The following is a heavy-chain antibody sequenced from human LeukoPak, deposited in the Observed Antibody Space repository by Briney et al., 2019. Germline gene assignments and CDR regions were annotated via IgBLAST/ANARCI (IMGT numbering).Heavy chain of an antibody. J-gene: IGHJ4*02. CDR3: ARARKQWLVPDY. D-gene: IGHD6-19*01. CDR2: INPNSGGT. V-gene: IGHV1-2*06. Sequence: ASVKVSCKASGCTFTGYYMHWVRQAPGQGLEWMGRINPNSGGTNYAQKFQGRVTMTRDTSISTAYMELSRLRSDDTAVYYCARARKQWLVPDYWGQGTLVTVSS. CDR1: GCTFTGYY.